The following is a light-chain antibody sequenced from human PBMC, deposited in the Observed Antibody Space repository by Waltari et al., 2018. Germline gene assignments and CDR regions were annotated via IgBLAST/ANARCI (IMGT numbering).Light chain of an antibody. J-gene: IGKJ2*01. CDR1: QSVGTW. CDR3: QQYSSFST. CDR2: MAS. Sequence: DIQMTQSPSTLSASVGDRVTISCRASQSVGTWLAWYQQKPGKAPKLLISMASRLESGVPSRFSGSGSGTDFTRTISSLQPDDFATYSCQQYSSFSTFGQGSKV. V-gene: IGKV1-5*03.